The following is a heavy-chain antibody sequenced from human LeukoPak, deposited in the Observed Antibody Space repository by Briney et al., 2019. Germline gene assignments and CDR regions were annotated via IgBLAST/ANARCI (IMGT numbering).Heavy chain of an antibody. V-gene: IGHV3-11*04. Sequence: LSLTCAVYGGSFSGYYWSWIRQAPGKGLEWVSYITTGRTLSYADSVKGRFTISRDNAKNSLFLQMKSLRVEDTAVYYCARVVSSRSTVGFDPWGQGTLVTVSS. D-gene: IGHD5/OR15-5a*01. CDR1: GGSFSGYY. CDR2: ITTGRTL. CDR3: ARVVSSRSTVGFDP. J-gene: IGHJ5*02.